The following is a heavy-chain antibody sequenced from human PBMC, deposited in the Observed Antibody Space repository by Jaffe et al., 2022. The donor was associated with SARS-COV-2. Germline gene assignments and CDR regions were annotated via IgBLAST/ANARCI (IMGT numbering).Heavy chain of an antibody. J-gene: IGHJ4*02. CDR2: IYTSGST. CDR1: GGSISSGSYY. V-gene: IGHV4-61*02. Sequence: QVQLQESGPGLVKPSQTLSLTCTVSGGSISSGSYYWSWIRQPAGKGLEWIGRIYTSGSTNYNPSLKSRVTISVDTSKNQFSLKLSSVTAADTAVYYCARGGAAGWLPNRYYFDYWGQGTLVTVSS. D-gene: IGHD5-12*01. CDR3: ARGGAAGWLPNRYYFDY.